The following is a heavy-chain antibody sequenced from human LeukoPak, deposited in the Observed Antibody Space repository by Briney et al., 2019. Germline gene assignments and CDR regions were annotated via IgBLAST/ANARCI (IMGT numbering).Heavy chain of an antibody. Sequence: SETLSLTCTVSGGSISSGGYYWSWIRQHPGKGLEWIGYIYYSGSTYYNPSLKSRVTTSVDTSKNQFSLKLSSVTAADTAVYYRARSSGYPFDYWGQGTLVTVSS. CDR1: GGSISSGGYY. CDR2: IYYSGST. D-gene: IGHD3-16*02. V-gene: IGHV4-31*03. J-gene: IGHJ4*02. CDR3: ARSSGYPFDY.